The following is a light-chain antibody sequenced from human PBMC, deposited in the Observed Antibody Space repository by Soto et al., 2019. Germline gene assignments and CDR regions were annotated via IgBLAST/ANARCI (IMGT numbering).Light chain of an antibody. CDR3: GGWDDSLSGPV. Sequence: QAVVTQPPSASGTPGQRVNISCSGSSSNIGSNYVYWYRQFPGTSPKLLIQRNNQRPSGVPARFSGSESGTSASLAISGLRSEDEADYYCGGWDDSLSGPVFGGGTKLTVL. CDR1: SSNIGSNY. CDR2: RNN. J-gene: IGLJ2*01. V-gene: IGLV1-47*01.